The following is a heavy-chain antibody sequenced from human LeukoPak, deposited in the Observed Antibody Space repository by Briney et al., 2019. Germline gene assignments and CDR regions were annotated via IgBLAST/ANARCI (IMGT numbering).Heavy chain of an antibody. Sequence: SETLSLTCGVSGYSISSGYHWGWIRQPPGKGLEWIASIYHSGSTYYNPSLKTRATISGDTSKNQFSLKLSSVTAAVTAVYYCARGGGPGYSSSCYYWGQGTLVIVSS. CDR1: GYSISSGYH. CDR3: ARGGGPGYSSSCYY. J-gene: IGHJ4*02. V-gene: IGHV4-38-2*01. CDR2: IYHSGST. D-gene: IGHD6-13*01.